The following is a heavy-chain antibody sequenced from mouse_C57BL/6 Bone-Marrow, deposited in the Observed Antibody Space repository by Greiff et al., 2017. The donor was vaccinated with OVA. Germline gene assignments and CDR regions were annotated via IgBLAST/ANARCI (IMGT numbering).Heavy chain of an antibody. CDR1: GFTFSNYW. J-gene: IGHJ4*01. CDR2: IRLKSDNYAT. Sequence: EVHLVESGGGLVQPGGSMKLSCVASGFTFSNYWMNWVRQSPEKGLEWVAQIRLKSDNYATHYAESVKGRFTISRDDSKSSVYLQMNNLRAEDTGIYYCTVGYYGSRGAMDYWGQGTSVTVSS. CDR3: TVGYYGSRGAMDY. D-gene: IGHD1-1*01. V-gene: IGHV6-3*01.